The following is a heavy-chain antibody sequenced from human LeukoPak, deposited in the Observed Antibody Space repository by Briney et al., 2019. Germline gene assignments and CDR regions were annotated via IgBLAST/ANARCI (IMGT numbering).Heavy chain of an antibody. CDR3: AKETPIPHDYVWGSYLHDAFDI. CDR2: ISGSGGST. CDR1: GFTFSSYG. Sequence: ETGGSLRLSCAASGFTFSSYGMSWVRQAPGKGLEWVSAISGSGGSTYYADSVKGRFTISRDNSKNTLYLQMNSLRAEDTAVYYCAKETPIPHDYVWGSYLHDAFDIWGQGTMVTVSS. J-gene: IGHJ3*02. V-gene: IGHV3-23*01. D-gene: IGHD3-16*02.